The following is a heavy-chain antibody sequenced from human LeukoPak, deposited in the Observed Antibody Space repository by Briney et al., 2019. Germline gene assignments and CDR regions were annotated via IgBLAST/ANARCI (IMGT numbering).Heavy chain of an antibody. CDR2: IYSSGNT. D-gene: IGHD4-23*01. Sequence: SETLSLTCTVSGGSISSYYWNWVRQPPGKGLEWIGYIYSSGNTNYNPSLKSRVTISLDVSKNQFSLKLTSVTAADTAVYYCANSYDGKIVPFDNWGQGALVAVSS. J-gene: IGHJ4*02. CDR3: ANSYDGKIVPFDN. V-gene: IGHV4-4*09. CDR1: GGSISSYY.